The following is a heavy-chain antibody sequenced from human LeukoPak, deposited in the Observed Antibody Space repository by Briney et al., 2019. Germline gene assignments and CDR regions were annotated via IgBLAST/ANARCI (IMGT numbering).Heavy chain of an antibody. V-gene: IGHV4-4*07. CDR2: IYTSGST. D-gene: IGHD6-6*01. J-gene: IGHJ6*03. CDR3: ARVGAGRYSSSSRVAYYYYYYYMDV. CDR1: GGSISSYY. Sequence: SETLSLTCTVSGGSISSYYWSWIRQPAGKGQEWIGRIYTSGSTNYNPSLKSRVTMSVDTSKNQFSLKLSSVTAADTAVYYCARVGAGRYSSSSRVAYYYYYYYMDVWGKGTTVTVSS.